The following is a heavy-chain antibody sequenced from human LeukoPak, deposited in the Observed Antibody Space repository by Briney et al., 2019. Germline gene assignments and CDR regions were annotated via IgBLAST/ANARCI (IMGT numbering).Heavy chain of an antibody. CDR1: GYTFNSYG. Sequence: ASVKVSCKASGYTFNSYGISWARQAPGQGLEWMGWINSYTGTTNYGQKFQGRVTMTTDTSMSTAYIELRSLRSDDAAVYYCARGKTIRVADPFDYWGQGTLVTV. J-gene: IGHJ4*02. CDR3: ARGKTIRVADPFDY. V-gene: IGHV1-18*01. CDR2: INSYTGTT. D-gene: IGHD6-19*01.